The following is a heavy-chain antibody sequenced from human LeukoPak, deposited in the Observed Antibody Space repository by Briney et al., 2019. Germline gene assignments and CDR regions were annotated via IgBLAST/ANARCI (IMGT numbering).Heavy chain of an antibody. V-gene: IGHV1-8*01. CDR1: GYTFSSND. CDR2: MNPHSGNT. CDR3: AREGNRSSDSSASYPLDY. D-gene: IGHD1-26*01. J-gene: IGHJ4*02. Sequence: ASVKVSCKASGYTFSSNDINWVRQATGQGLEWMGWMNPHSGNTGYAQKFQGGVTITRNSSISTAYMELSSLRSEDTAVYYCAREGNRSSDSSASYPLDYWGQGTLVTVSS.